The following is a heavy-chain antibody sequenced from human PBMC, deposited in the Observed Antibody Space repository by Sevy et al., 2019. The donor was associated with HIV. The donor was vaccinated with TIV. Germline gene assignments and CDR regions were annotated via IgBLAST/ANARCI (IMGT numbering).Heavy chain of an antibody. CDR1: GFTVNTNY. CDR2: IYSGGST. V-gene: IGHV3-53*01. J-gene: IGHJ4*02. CDR3: ARFSGGSKGPAFDY. D-gene: IGHD2-15*01. Sequence: GGSLRLSCTASGFTVNTNYMSWVRQAPEKGLEWVSVIYSGGSTYYADSVKGRFTISRDNSKNTVYLQMNSLRAEDTAVYDCARFSGGSKGPAFDYWGQGTLVTVSS.